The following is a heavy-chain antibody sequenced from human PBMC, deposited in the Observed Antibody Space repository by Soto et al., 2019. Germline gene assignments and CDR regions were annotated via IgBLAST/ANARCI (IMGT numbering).Heavy chain of an antibody. J-gene: IGHJ6*03. CDR3: AKGYCGGDCYSDDPERDYYYYYMDV. CDR1: GFTFSSYA. D-gene: IGHD2-21*01. V-gene: IGHV3-23*01. Sequence: GGSLRLSCAASGFTFSSYAMSWVRQAPGKGLEWVSAISGSGGSTYYADSVKGRFTISRDNSKNTLYLQMNSLRAEDTAVYYCAKGYCGGDCYSDDPERDYYYYYMDVWGKGTTVTVSS. CDR2: ISGSGGST.